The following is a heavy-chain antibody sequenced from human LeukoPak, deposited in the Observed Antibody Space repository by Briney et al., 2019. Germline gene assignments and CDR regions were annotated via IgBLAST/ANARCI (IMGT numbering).Heavy chain of an antibody. CDR1: GFTFSSYS. D-gene: IGHD3-10*01. J-gene: IGHJ4*02. CDR2: ISSSSSYI. CDR3: ARDLYHGSGSYYIDY. V-gene: IGHV3-21*01. Sequence: GGSLRLSCAASGFTFSSYSMNWVRQAPGKGLEWVSSISSSSSYIYYADSVKGRFTISRDNAKNSLYLQMNSLRAEDTAVYYCARDLYHGSGSYYIDYWGQGTLVTVSS.